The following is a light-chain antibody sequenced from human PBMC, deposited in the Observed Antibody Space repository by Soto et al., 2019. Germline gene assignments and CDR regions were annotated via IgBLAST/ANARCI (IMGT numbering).Light chain of an antibody. Sequence: EIVLTQSPGTLSLSPGERATLCCRASQSVSNNYLAWYQQKPGQAPRLLIYGASTRATGIPARFSGSGSGTEFTLTISSLQSEDFAVYYCQQYYDWPITFGQGTRLEI. CDR3: QQYYDWPIT. CDR2: GAS. J-gene: IGKJ5*01. V-gene: IGKV3-15*01. CDR1: QSVSNN.